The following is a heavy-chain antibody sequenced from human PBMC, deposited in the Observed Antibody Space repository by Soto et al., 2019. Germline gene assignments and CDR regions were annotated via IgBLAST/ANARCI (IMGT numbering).Heavy chain of an antibody. CDR2: ISSSSSTI. Sequence: PGGSLRLSCAASGFTFSSYSMNWVRQAPGKGREWVSYISSSSSTIYYADSVKGRFTISRDNAKNSLSLQMNSLRDEDTAVYYWARDSPPPYCGGDCYEDMTDEYFQHWGQGTLVTVSS. V-gene: IGHV3-48*02. J-gene: IGHJ1*01. CDR1: GFTFSSYS. D-gene: IGHD2-21*02. CDR3: ARDSPPPYCGGDCYEDMTDEYFQH.